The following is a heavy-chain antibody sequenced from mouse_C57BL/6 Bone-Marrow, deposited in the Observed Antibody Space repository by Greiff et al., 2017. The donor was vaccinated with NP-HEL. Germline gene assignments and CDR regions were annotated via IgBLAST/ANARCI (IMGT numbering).Heavy chain of an antibody. CDR2: ISDGGSYT. J-gene: IGHJ1*03. CDR1: GFTFSSYA. Sequence: EVMLVESGGGLVKPGGSLKLSCAASGFTFSSYAMSWVRQTPEKRLEWVATISDGGSYTYYPDNVKGRFTISRDNAKNNLYLQMSHLKSEDTAMYYCTRDYYGSSPYWYFDVWGTGTTVTVSS. V-gene: IGHV5-4*01. CDR3: TRDYYGSSPYWYFDV. D-gene: IGHD1-1*01.